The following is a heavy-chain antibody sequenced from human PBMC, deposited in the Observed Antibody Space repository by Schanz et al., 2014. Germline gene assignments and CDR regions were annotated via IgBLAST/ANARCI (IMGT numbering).Heavy chain of an antibody. Sequence: QVQLVESGGGLVKPGGSLRLSCAASGFTFSDYYMSWVRQAPGKGLEWVAVISYDGSHKDYADSVKGRFIISRDSSKNTLFLQMNSLRAEDTAVYFCARDGGRDGYNLAFDVWGQGTLVTVSS. CDR3: ARDGGRDGYNLAFDV. CDR2: ISYDGSHK. CDR1: GFTFSDYY. D-gene: IGHD5-12*01. V-gene: IGHV3-30*14. J-gene: IGHJ3*01.